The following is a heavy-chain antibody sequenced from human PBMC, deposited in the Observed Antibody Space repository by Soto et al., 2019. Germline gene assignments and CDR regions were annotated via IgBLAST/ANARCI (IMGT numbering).Heavy chain of an antibody. CDR2: MNPNSGNT. CDR1: GYTFTSYD. CDR3: ARVSPRYYDSSGYSDY. V-gene: IGHV1-8*01. Sequence: XSVNDSCEASGYTFTSYDINWVRQATGQGLEWMGWMNPNSGNTGYAQKFQGRVTMTRNTSISTAYMELSSLRSEDTAVYYCARVSPRYYDSSGYSDYWGQGPLVTVSS. J-gene: IGHJ4*02. D-gene: IGHD3-22*01.